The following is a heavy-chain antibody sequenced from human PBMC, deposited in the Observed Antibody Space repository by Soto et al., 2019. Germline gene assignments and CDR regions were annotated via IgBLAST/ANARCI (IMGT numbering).Heavy chain of an antibody. V-gene: IGHV3-30-3*01. Sequence: GGSLRLSCAASGFTFSSYAMHWVRQAPGKGLEWVAVISYDGSNKYYADSVKGRFTISRDNSKNTLYLQMNSLRAEDTAVYYCARESYISHLLLYYGMDAWGQGTTVTVSS. CDR1: GFTFSSYA. CDR3: ARESYISHLLLYYGMDA. D-gene: IGHD4-4*01. CDR2: ISYDGSNK. J-gene: IGHJ6*02.